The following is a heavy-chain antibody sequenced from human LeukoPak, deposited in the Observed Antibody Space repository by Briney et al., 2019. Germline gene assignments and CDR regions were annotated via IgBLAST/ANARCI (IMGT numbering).Heavy chain of an antibody. V-gene: IGHV3-53*01. J-gene: IGHJ4*02. CDR3: AKDIAQGYTFGSIEQDY. CDR2: IYSGGST. Sequence: GGSLRLSCAASGFTVSNNYMSWVRQAPGKGLEWVSVIYSGGSTYYADSVKGRFTISRDNSKDTLSLQMNSLRAEDTAVYYCAKDIAQGYTFGSIEQDYWGQGTLVTVSS. CDR1: GFTVSNNY. D-gene: IGHD5-18*01.